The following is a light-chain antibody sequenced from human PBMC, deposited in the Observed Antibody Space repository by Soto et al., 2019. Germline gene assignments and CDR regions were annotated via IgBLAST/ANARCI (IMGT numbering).Light chain of an antibody. CDR1: SSDVGLYNY. CDR3: CSYGGSYTPYV. V-gene: IGLV2-11*01. Sequence: QSALTQPRSVSGSPGQSVTISCTGTSSDVGLYNYVSWYQQHPGKAPKLIIYDVSKRPSGVPDLFSGSKSGNTASLTISGLQAEDEGEYFCCSYGGSYTPYVFGTGTKLTVL. J-gene: IGLJ1*01. CDR2: DVS.